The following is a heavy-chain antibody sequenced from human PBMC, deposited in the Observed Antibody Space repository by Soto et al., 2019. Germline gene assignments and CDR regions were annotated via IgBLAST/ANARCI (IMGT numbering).Heavy chain of an antibody. Sequence: QVQLVESGGGVVQPGRSLRLSCAASGFTFSSYGMHWVRQAPGKGLEWVAVIWYDGSNKYYADSVKGRFTISRDNSKNTLYLQMNSLRAEDTAVYYCARDGEGGQRPPGYWGQGTLVTVSS. CDR2: IWYDGSNK. J-gene: IGHJ4*02. D-gene: IGHD6-25*01. CDR3: ARDGEGGQRPPGY. CDR1: GFTFSSYG. V-gene: IGHV3-33*01.